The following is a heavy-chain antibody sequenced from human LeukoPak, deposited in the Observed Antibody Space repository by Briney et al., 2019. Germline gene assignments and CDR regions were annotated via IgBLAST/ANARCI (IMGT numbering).Heavy chain of an antibody. V-gene: IGHV1-8*01. CDR2: MNPNSGNT. Sequence: ASVKVSCKASGYTFTSYDINWVRQATGQGLEWMGWMNPNSGNTGYAQKFQGRVTMTRNTSISTAYMELSSLRSEDTAVYYCAREVVDFWSGYYTPLGMDVWGQGTTVTVSS. J-gene: IGHJ6*02. CDR1: GYTFTSYD. D-gene: IGHD3-3*01. CDR3: AREVVDFWSGYYTPLGMDV.